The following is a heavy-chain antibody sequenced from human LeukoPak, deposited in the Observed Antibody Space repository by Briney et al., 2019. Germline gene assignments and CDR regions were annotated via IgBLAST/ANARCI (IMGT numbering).Heavy chain of an antibody. D-gene: IGHD1-26*01. J-gene: IGHJ4*02. CDR3: ARQYSGSWPIGDY. V-gene: IGHV3-66*04. CDR2: IYSGGSS. CDR1: GFTVSSNS. Sequence: PGRSLRLSCAASGFTVSSNSMSWVRQAPGKGMEWVSIIYSGGSSDYADSVKGRFTISRDNSKNTLYFQMNSLRVEDTALYYCARQYSGSWPIGDYWGQGTLVTVSS.